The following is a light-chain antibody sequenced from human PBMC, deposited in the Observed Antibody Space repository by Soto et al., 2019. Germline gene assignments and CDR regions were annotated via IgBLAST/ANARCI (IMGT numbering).Light chain of an antibody. J-gene: IGKJ2*02. Sequence: EVVLTQSPATLSLSPGERATLSCRASQSVRNFLAWYQQKPGQAPRLLIYEASNRAAGIPARFSGSGSGTDVTLPISSLEPEDFGVYYCQQRTNWPRGTFGQGTNLEI. V-gene: IGKV3-11*01. CDR3: QQRTNWPRGT. CDR1: QSVRNF. CDR2: EAS.